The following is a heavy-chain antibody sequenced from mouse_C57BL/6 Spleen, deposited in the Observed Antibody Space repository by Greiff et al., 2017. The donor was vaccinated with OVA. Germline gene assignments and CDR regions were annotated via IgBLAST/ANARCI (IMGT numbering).Heavy chain of an antibody. V-gene: IGHV3-1*01. D-gene: IGHD1-1*01. Sequence: EVKLVESGPGMVKPSQSLSLTCTVTGYSITSGYDWHWIRHFPGNKLEWMGYISYSGSTNYNPSLKSRISITHDTSKNHFFLKLNSVTTEDTATYYCARGPYYGSSYAWFAYWGQGTLVTVSA. J-gene: IGHJ3*01. CDR1: GYSITSGYD. CDR2: ISYSGST. CDR3: ARGPYYGSSYAWFAY.